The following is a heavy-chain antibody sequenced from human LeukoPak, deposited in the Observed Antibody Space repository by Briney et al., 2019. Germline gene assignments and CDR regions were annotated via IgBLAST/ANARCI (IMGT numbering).Heavy chain of an antibody. CDR1: GGSFSGYY. J-gene: IGHJ4*02. CDR2: INHSGST. Sequence: SSETLSLTCAVYGGSFSGYYWSWIRQPPGKGLEWIGEINHSGSTNYNPSLKSRVTISVDTSKNQFSLKLSSVTAADTAVYCCARRVYTYYFDYWGQGTLVTVSS. V-gene: IGHV4-34*01. D-gene: IGHD3-10*01. CDR3: ARRVYTYYFDY.